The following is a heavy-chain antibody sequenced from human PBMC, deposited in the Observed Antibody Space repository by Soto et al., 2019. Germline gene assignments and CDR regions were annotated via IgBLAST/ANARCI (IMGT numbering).Heavy chain of an antibody. CDR3: GEGGGGLELRD. CDR1: GLTFSNYY. D-gene: IGHD3-16*01. J-gene: IGHJ4*02. Sequence: EVQLLESGGGLVQPGGSLRLSCAASGLTFSNYYMNWVRQAPGKGLEWVSVVSGSGAIIYYADSVKGRFTITRDNSKKIFFLKMNSREAGAKAVFFLGEGGGGLELRDWGQGTLVTVSS. V-gene: IGHV3-23*01. CDR2: VSGSGAII.